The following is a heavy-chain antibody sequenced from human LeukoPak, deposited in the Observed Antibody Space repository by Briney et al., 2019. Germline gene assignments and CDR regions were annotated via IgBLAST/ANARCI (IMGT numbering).Heavy chain of an antibody. CDR3: ARSRPGYFDY. V-gene: IGHV4-59*01. CDR1: GGSISSYY. J-gene: IGHJ4*02. CDR2: IYYSGST. Sequence: SETLSLTCTVSGGSISSYYWSWIRQPPGKGPEWIGYIYYSGSTNYNPSLKSRVTISVDTSKNQFSLKLSSVTAADTAVYYCARSRPGYFDYWGQGTLVTVSS.